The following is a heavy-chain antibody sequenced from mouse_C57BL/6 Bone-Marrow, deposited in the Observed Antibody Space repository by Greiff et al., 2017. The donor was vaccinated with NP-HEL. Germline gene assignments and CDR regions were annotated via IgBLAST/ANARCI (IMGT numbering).Heavy chain of an antibody. J-gene: IGHJ4*01. CDR3: ARVYYYGSSYAMDY. CDR2: IYPRDGST. Sequence: QVQLQQSGPELVKPGASVKLSCKASGYTFTSYDINWVKQRPGQGLEWIGWIYPRDGSTKYNEKFKGKATLTVDTSSSTAYMELHSLTSEDSAVYFCARVYYYGSSYAMDYWGQGTSVTVSS. CDR1: GYTFTSYD. V-gene: IGHV1-85*01. D-gene: IGHD1-1*01.